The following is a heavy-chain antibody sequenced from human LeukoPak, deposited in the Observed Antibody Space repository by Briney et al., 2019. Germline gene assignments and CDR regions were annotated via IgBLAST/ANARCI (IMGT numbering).Heavy chain of an antibody. Sequence: GGSLRLSCAASGFTFSSYAMSWVRQAPGKGLEWVSAISGSGGSTYYADSVKGRFTISRDNFKNTLYLQMNSLRAEDTAVYYCATIVGATPTYDYWGQGTLVTVSS. CDR2: ISGSGGST. D-gene: IGHD1-26*01. J-gene: IGHJ4*02. CDR1: GFTFSSYA. CDR3: ATIVGATPTYDY. V-gene: IGHV3-23*01.